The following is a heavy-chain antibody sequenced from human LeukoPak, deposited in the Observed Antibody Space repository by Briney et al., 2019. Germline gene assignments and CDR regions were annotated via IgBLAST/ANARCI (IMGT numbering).Heavy chain of an antibody. CDR1: GFTFSSYG. J-gene: IGHJ4*02. D-gene: IGHD6-19*01. CDR3: AKGGRDRGGWSEYADH. Sequence: PGGSLRLSCAASGFTFSSYGMHWVRQAPGKGLEWVAVISYDGSNKNYEDSVQGRFTISRDTSKNTVYLQMNSLRAEDTAVYYCAKGGRDRGGWSEYADHWGQGTVVTVSS. V-gene: IGHV3-30*18. CDR2: ISYDGSNK.